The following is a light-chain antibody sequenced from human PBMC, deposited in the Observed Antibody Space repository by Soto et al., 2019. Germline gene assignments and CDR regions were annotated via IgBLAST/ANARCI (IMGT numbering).Light chain of an antibody. CDR3: QHYNSYSEA. J-gene: IGKJ1*01. CDR2: KAS. V-gene: IGKV1-5*03. CDR1: QTISSW. Sequence: DIQMTQSPSTLSGSVGDRVTITCRASQTISSWLAWYQQKPGKAPKLLIYKASTLKSGVPSRFSGSGSGTEFTLTISSLQPDDFATYYCQHYNSYSEAXGQGXX.